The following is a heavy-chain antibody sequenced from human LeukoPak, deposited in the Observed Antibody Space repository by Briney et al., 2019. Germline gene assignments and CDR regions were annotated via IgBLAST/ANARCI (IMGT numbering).Heavy chain of an antibody. D-gene: IGHD3-22*01. CDR1: GGSFSGYY. V-gene: IGHV4-34*01. J-gene: IGHJ4*02. CDR3: ARAKRYYYDSSGVSFDY. CDR2: INHSGST. Sequence: SETLSLTCAVYGGSFSGYYWSWIRQPPGKGLEWIGEINHSGSTNYNPSLKSRVTISVDTSKNQFSLKLSSVTAADTAVYYCARAKRYYYDSSGVSFDYWGQGTLVTVSS.